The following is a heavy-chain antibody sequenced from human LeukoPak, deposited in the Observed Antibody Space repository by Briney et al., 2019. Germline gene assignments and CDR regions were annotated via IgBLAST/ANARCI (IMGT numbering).Heavy chain of an antibody. CDR1: GFTFGNYG. Sequence: GGSLRLSCAASGFTFGNYGMSWVRQAPGKGLEWVSGINWNGGSTGYADSVEGRFTISRDNAKNSQYLQMNSLRVEDTAVYYCARAQTYGDSRLLLDYWGQGTLATVSS. CDR2: INWNGGST. V-gene: IGHV3-20*04. CDR3: ARAQTYGDSRLLLDY. J-gene: IGHJ4*02. D-gene: IGHD2-21*02.